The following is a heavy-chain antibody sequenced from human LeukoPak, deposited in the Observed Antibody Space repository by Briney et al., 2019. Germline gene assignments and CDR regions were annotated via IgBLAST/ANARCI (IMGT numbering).Heavy chain of an antibody. CDR1: GYTFTGYY. V-gene: IGHV1-2*02. CDR2: INPNSGGT. Sequence: GASVKVSCKASGYTFTGYYMHWVRQAPGQGLEWMGWINPNSGGTNYAQKFQGRVTMTRDTSISTAYMELSRLRSDDTAVYYCASYYDSSGYAYYYYYGMDVWGQGTTVTVSS. J-gene: IGHJ6*02. CDR3: ASYYDSSGYAYYYYYGMDV. D-gene: IGHD3-22*01.